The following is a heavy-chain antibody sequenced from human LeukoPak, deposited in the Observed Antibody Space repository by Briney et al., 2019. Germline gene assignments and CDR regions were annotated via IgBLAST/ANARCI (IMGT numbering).Heavy chain of an antibody. CDR1: GFTFDNYG. D-gene: IGHD4-17*01. V-gene: IGHV3-30*02. Sequence: GGSLRLSCAASGFTFDNYGMHWVRQAPGKGLEWVAFVRYDETNKYYADSVKGRFTISRDNSKNTLYLQMNSLRAEDTAVYYCARGYGDSVSDAFDIWGQGTMVTVSS. J-gene: IGHJ3*02. CDR2: VRYDETNK. CDR3: ARGYGDSVSDAFDI.